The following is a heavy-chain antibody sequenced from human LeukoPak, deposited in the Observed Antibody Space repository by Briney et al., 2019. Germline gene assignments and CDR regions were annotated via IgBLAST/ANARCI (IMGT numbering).Heavy chain of an antibody. J-gene: IGHJ4*02. Sequence: RESGPALVKPTQTLTLTCTFSGFSLSTSGMCVSWIRQPPGKALEWLARIDWVGDKYYSTSLKTRLTISKDTSKNQVVLTMTNMDPVDTGTHYCARTVNSGSYYDYWGQGTLVTVSS. CDR2: IDWVGDK. CDR1: GFSLSTSGMC. D-gene: IGHD1-26*01. V-gene: IGHV2-70*11. CDR3: ARTVNSGSYYDY.